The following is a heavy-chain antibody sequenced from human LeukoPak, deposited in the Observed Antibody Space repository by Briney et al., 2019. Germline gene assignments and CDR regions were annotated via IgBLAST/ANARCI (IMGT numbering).Heavy chain of an antibody. CDR3: ARASRWLAFDN. V-gene: IGHV3-66*01. CDR1: RFTVSNNH. Sequence: GGSLRLSCVASRFTVSNNHMNWVRQAPGKRLEWASVIYNGDNTYYADSVQGRFTISKDNSKNTLYLQMNSLRPEDTAVYFCARASRWLAFDNWGQGTLVTVSS. D-gene: IGHD6-19*01. J-gene: IGHJ4*02. CDR2: IYNGDNT.